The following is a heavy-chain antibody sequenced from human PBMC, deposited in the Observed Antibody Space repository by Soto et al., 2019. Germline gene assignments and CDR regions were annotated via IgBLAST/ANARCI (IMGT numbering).Heavy chain of an antibody. V-gene: IGHV4-61*01. Sequence: SETLSLTCTVSGGSVSSGSYYWSWLRQPPGKGLEWIGYIYYSGSTNYNPSLKSRVTISVDTSKNQFSLKLSSVTAADTAGYYLAGDRGTGTQWGQGTLVTVSS. D-gene: IGHD1-1*01. CDR3: AGDRGTGTQ. CDR1: GGSVSSGSYY. J-gene: IGHJ4*02. CDR2: IYYSGST.